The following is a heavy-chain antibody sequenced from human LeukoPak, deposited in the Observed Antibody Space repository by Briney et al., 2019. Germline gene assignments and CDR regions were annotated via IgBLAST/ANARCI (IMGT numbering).Heavy chain of an antibody. J-gene: IGHJ4*02. Sequence: PSETLSLTCAVYGGSFSGYYWSWIRQPPGKGLEWIGEINHSGSTNYNPSLKSRVTISVDTSKNQFSLKLSSVTAADTAVYYCARGRYYSNYDYRGQGTLVTVSS. CDR1: GGSFSGYY. D-gene: IGHD4-11*01. V-gene: IGHV4-34*01. CDR2: INHSGST. CDR3: ARGRYYSNYDY.